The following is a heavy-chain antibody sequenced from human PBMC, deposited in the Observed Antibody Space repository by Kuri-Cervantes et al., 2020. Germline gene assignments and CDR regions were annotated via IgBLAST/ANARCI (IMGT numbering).Heavy chain of an antibody. D-gene: IGHD3-9*01. Sequence: GESLKISCAASGFTFSGSAMHWVRQASGKGLEWVGRIRSKANSYATAYAASVKGRFTISRDDSKNTLYLQMNSLRAEDTAVYYCARGASKVLRYFDWLGRPTYHFDLWGRGTLVTVSS. CDR3: ARGASKVLRYFDWLGRPTYHFDL. CDR2: IRSKANSYAT. J-gene: IGHJ2*01. CDR1: GFTFSGSA. V-gene: IGHV3-73*01.